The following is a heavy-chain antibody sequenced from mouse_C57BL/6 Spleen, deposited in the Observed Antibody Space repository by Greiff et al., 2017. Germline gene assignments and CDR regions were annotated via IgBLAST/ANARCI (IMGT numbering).Heavy chain of an antibody. CDR3: ARDYYDYDGTAWYSYAMDY. J-gene: IGHJ4*01. CDR1: GFSLTSYG. D-gene: IGHD2-4*01. Sequence: QVQLQQSGPGLVQPSQSLSITCTVSGFSLTSYGVHWVRQSPGKGLEWLGVIWSGGSTDYNAAFISRLSISKDNSTSQVFFKMNSLQADDTAIYYCARDYYDYDGTAWYSYAMDYWGQGTSVTVSS. CDR2: IWSGGST. V-gene: IGHV2-2*01.